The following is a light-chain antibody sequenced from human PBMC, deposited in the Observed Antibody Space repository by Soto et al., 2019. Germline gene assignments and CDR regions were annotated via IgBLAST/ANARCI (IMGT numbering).Light chain of an antibody. J-gene: IGKJ2*01. Sequence: EIVMTQSPATLSVSPGERATLSCRASQSVSSNLAWYQQKPGQAPRLLIHATSTRATGVPDRFSGSGSGTDFTLTISRLEPEDFVVYYCQQYDNLPRTFGQGTKVDIK. V-gene: IGKV3D-15*01. CDR2: ATS. CDR1: QSVSSN. CDR3: QQYDNLPRT.